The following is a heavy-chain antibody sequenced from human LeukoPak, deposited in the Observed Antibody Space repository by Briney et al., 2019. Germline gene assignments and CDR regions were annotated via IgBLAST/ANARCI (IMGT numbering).Heavy chain of an antibody. CDR3: ARGSTPSYYYDSSGHFDY. J-gene: IGHJ4*02. CDR1: GYTFTSYG. CDR2: ISAYNVNT. Sequence: ASVTVSCKASGYTFTSYGITWVRQAPGQGLEWMGWISAYNVNTNYAQKFQGRVTMTRDTSTSTVYMELSSLRSEDTAVYYCARGSTPSYYYDSSGHFDYWGQGTLVTVSS. D-gene: IGHD3-22*01. V-gene: IGHV1-18*01.